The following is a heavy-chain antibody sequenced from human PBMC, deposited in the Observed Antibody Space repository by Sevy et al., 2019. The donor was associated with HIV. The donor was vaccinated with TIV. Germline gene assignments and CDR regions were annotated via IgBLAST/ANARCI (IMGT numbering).Heavy chain of an antibody. V-gene: IGHV3-30*02. J-gene: IGHJ4*02. CDR1: GFTFSQYG. D-gene: IGHD6-13*01. Sequence: GGFLRLSCAATGFTFSQYGMEWVRQAPGKGLEWVVFIRYDGSTKYYADSVKGRFTISRDNSKNMLYLQMNSLRPEDTALYSCAKHRDTLAAAAYLDHWGQGTLVTVSS. CDR3: AKHRDTLAAAAYLDH. CDR2: IRYDGSTK.